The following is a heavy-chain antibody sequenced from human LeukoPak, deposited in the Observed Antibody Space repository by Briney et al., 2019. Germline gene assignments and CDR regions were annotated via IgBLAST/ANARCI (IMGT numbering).Heavy chain of an antibody. V-gene: IGHV3-66*02. CDR2: IYSGGST. D-gene: IGHD1-26*01. Sequence: PGGSLRLSCAASGFTVSSNYMSWVRQAPGKGLEWVSVIYSGGSTYCADSVKGRFTISRDNSKNTLYLQMNSLRAEDTAVYYCARARSSKWELLLWGQGTLVTVSS. CDR1: GFTVSSNY. CDR3: ARARSSKWELLL. J-gene: IGHJ4*02.